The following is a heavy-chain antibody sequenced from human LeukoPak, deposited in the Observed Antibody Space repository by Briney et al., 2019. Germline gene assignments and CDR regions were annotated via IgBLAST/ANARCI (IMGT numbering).Heavy chain of an antibody. D-gene: IGHD6-13*01. V-gene: IGHV1-69*06. Sequence: GASVKVSCKASGGTFSSYAISWVRQAPGQGLEWMGGIIPIFGTTNYAQKFQDIVTITADKSTSTAYMELSSLRSEDTAVYYCARVVGLTGYSSSWYSGYYYYMDVWGKGTTVTVSS. CDR2: IIPIFGTT. CDR1: GGTFSSYA. J-gene: IGHJ6*03. CDR3: ARVVGLTGYSSSWYSGYYYYMDV.